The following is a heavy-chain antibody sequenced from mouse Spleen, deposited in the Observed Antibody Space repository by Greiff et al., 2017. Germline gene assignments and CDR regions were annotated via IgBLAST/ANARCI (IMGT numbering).Heavy chain of an antibody. V-gene: IGHV1-20*01. CDR1: GYSFTGYF. CDR2: INPYNGDT. CDR3: ARTTMITTDGFAY. D-gene: IGHD2-4*01. J-gene: IGHJ3*01. Sequence: VQLKQSGPELVKPGDSVKISCKASGYSFTGYFMNWVMQSHGKSLEWIGRINPYNGDTFYNQKFKGKATLTVDKSSSTAHMELRSLTSEDSAVYYCARTTMITTDGFAYWGQGTLVTVSA.